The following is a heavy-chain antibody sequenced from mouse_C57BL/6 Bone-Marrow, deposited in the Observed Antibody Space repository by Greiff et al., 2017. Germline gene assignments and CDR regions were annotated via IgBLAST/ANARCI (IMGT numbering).Heavy chain of an antibody. D-gene: IGHD1-1*01. CDR3: ARERTYYGSSSYYAMDY. CDR1: GYTFTSYG. Sequence: QVQLQQSGAELARPGASVKLSCKASGYTFTSYGISWVKQRTGQGLEWIGEIYPRSGNTYYNEKFKGKATLTADKSSSTAYMELRSLTSEDAAVYFCARERTYYGSSSYYAMDYWGQGTSVTVSS. V-gene: IGHV1-81*01. J-gene: IGHJ4*01. CDR2: IYPRSGNT.